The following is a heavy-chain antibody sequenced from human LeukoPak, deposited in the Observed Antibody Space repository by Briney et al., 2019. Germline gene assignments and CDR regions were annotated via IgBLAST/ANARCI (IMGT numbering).Heavy chain of an antibody. D-gene: IGHD3-10*01. V-gene: IGHV1-8*01. Sequence: ASVKVSCKASGYTFTSYDINWVRQATGQGLEWMGWMNPNSGNTGYAQEFQGRVTMTRNTSISTAYMELSSLRSEDTAVYYCATDYYGSGSYSGYWGQGTLVTVSS. CDR3: ATDYYGSGSYSGY. CDR2: MNPNSGNT. J-gene: IGHJ4*02. CDR1: GYTFTSYD.